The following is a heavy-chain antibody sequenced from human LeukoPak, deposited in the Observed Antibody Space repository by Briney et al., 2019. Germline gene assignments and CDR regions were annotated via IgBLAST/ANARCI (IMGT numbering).Heavy chain of an antibody. CDR1: GDSISGSSYF. J-gene: IGHJ3*02. CDR3: ARRSIAARGRAFDI. V-gene: IGHV4-39*07. CDR2: IYYSGRT. Sequence: SETLSLTCTVSGDSISGSSYFWGWIRQPPGKGLECIGIIYYSGRTYDNPSLKSRVTLSIDTSKNQFSLKLSSVTAADTAVYYCARRSIAARGRAFDIWGQGTMVTVSS. D-gene: IGHD6-6*01.